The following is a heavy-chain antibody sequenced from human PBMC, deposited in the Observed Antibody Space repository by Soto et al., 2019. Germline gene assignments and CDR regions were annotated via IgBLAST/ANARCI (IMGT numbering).Heavy chain of an antibody. Sequence: QVQLVESGGGVVQPGRSLRLSCAASGFTFSSYGMYWVRQAPGKGLEWVAVISYDGSNKYYADSVKGRFTISRDNSKNTLYLQMNSLRAEDTAVYYCAKGQTYSSSWYFDYWGQGTLVTVSS. V-gene: IGHV3-30*18. CDR3: AKGQTYSSSWYFDY. D-gene: IGHD6-13*01. J-gene: IGHJ4*02. CDR1: GFTFSSYG. CDR2: ISYDGSNK.